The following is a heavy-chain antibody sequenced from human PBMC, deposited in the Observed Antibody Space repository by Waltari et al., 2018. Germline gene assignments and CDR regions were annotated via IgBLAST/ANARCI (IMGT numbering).Heavy chain of an antibody. CDR1: GGTFSSYA. CDR3: ARVVVVVAATSYYYYYMDV. V-gene: IGHV1-69*10. D-gene: IGHD2-15*01. CDR2: IIPILGIA. J-gene: IGHJ6*03. Sequence: QVQLVQSGAEVKKPGSSVKVSCKASGGTFSSYAISWVRQAPGQGLEWMGGIIPILGIANYAQKFQGRVTITADKSTSTAYMELSSLRSEDTAVYYCARVVVVVAATSYYYYYMDVWGKGTTVTVSS.